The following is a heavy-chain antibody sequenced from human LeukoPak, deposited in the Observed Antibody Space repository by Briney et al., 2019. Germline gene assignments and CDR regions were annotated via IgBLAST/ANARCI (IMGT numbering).Heavy chain of an antibody. CDR2: TYYRSKWYN. D-gene: IGHD4-17*01. CDR1: GDSVSSNSAA. Sequence: SQTLSLTCAISGDSVSSNSAAWNWIRQSPSRGLEWLGRTYYRSKWYNDYAVSVKSRITINPDTSKNQFSLQLNSVTPEDTAVYYCAREERGQVTTPSAYCFDYWGQGTLVTVSS. CDR3: AREERGQVTTPSAYCFDY. V-gene: IGHV6-1*01. J-gene: IGHJ4*02.